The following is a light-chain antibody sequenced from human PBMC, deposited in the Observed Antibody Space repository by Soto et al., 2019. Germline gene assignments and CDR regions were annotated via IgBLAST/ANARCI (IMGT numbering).Light chain of an antibody. CDR3: QQHNPYSPYT. J-gene: IGKJ2*01. Sequence: DIQMTQSPSTLSASVGDRVTITCRASQSITNCLAWYQQKPGKAPKLLIFDASSLRSGVPSRFSGSGSGTEFTLTISSLQPEDFATYYCQQHNPYSPYTFGQGTKLETK. CDR1: QSITNC. V-gene: IGKV1-5*03. CDR2: DAS.